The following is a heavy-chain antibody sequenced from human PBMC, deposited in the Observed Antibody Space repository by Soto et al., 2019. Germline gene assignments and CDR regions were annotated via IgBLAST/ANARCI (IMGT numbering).Heavy chain of an antibody. CDR2: IYYSGST. CDR1: GGSISSYY. D-gene: IGHD5-12*01. J-gene: IGHJ4*02. CDR3: ARVLGYSGYDYYFDY. Sequence: PSETLSLTCTVSGGSISSYYWSWIRQPPGKGLEWIGYIYYSGSTNYNPSLKSRVTISVDTSKNQFSLKLSSVTAADTAVYYCARVLGYSGYDYYFDYWGQGTLVTVSS. V-gene: IGHV4-59*01.